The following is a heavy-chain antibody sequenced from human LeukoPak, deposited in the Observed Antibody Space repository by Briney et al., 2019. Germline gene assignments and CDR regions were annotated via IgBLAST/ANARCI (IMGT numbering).Heavy chain of an antibody. D-gene: IGHD2-2*01. CDR2: IWYDGSNK. V-gene: IGHV3-33*08. CDR3: ARDGSSTSDY. CDR1: GFTFSSYA. J-gene: IGHJ4*02. Sequence: PGGSLRLSCAASGFTFSSYAMSWVRQAPGKGLEWVAVIWYDGSNKYYADSVKGRFTISRDNSKNTLYLQMNSLRAEDTAVYYCARDGSSTSDYWGQGTLVTVSS.